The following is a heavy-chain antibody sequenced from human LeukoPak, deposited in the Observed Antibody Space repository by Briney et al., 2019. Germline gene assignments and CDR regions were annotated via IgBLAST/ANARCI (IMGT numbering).Heavy chain of an antibody. D-gene: IGHD6-25*01. CDR3: ARKPAPAD. CDR1: GFTFSSYA. CDR2: ISTDGSST. Sequence: GGSLRLSCAASGFTFSSYAMSWVRQAPGKGLVWVSRISTDGSSTSYADSVKGRFTISRDNAKNTLYLQMNSLRAEDTAVYYCARKPAPADWGQGTLVTVSS. J-gene: IGHJ4*02. V-gene: IGHV3-74*01.